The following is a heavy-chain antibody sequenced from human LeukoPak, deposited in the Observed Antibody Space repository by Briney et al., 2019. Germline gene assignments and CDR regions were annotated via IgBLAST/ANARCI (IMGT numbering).Heavy chain of an antibody. V-gene: IGHV3-23*01. CDR3: AKRSTYYYDSSGYYPFDY. J-gene: IGHJ4*02. D-gene: IGHD3-22*01. CDR2: ISGSGGST. Sequence: PGGSLRLSCAASGFTFSSYAMSWVRQAPGKGLEWVSAISGSGGSTYYADSVKGRFTVSRDNSKNTLYLQMNSLRAEDTAVYYCAKRSTYYYDSSGYYPFDYWGQGTLVTVSS. CDR1: GFTFSSYA.